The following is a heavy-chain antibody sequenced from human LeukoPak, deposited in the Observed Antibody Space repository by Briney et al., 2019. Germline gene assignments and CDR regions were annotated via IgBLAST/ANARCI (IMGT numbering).Heavy chain of an antibody. D-gene: IGHD1-26*01. Sequence: GGSLRLSCAASGFTFSNYWMSWVRQAPGEGLEWVANIKQDGSEKFYVDSVKGRFTISRDNAKNSLYLQMNSLRAEDTAVYYCAREGEEAAFDIWGQGTMVTVSS. J-gene: IGHJ3*02. CDR3: AREGEEAAFDI. V-gene: IGHV3-7*01. CDR1: GFTFSNYW. CDR2: IKQDGSEK.